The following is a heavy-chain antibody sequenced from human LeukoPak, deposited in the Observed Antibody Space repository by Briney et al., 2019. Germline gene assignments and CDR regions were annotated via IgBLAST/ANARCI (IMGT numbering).Heavy chain of an antibody. CDR2: IYTTGST. CDR3: ARGGLPRENWFDP. V-gene: IGHV4-4*07. CDR1: GSSVSSYY. D-gene: IGHD3/OR15-3a*01. J-gene: IGHJ5*02. Sequence: KASETLSLTCSVSGSSVSSYYWSWIRQPAGKGLEWIGRIYTTGSTNYNPSLKSRVTMSVDTSKNQFSLKLTSVTAADTAVYYCARGGLPRENWFDPWGQGTLVTVSS.